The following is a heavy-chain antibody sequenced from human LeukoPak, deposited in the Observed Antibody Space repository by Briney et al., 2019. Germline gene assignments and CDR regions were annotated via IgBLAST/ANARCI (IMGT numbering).Heavy chain of an antibody. CDR1: GGSSSGYY. Sequence: SETPCLTCAVHGGSSSGYYWSWIRQPPGKGLEWIGEINHIGSINYNPSLKSGVTISVGTSKNQFSLKLSSGTAADTAVYYCASWYDFRWWGQGTLVTVSS. J-gene: IGHJ4*02. CDR3: ASWYDFRW. D-gene: IGHD3-3*01. V-gene: IGHV4-34*01. CDR2: INHIGSI.